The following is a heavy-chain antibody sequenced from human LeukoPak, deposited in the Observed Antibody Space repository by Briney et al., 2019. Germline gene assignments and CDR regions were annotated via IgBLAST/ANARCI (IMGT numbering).Heavy chain of an antibody. V-gene: IGHV1-2*02. CDR1: GYTFTGYY. CDR2: IDPNSGGT. J-gene: IGHJ4*02. CDR3: ASDGVVRGVIIY. Sequence: ASVTVSCKTSGYTFTGYYMHWVRQAPGQGLEWMGWIDPNSGGTNYAQKFQGRVTMTRDTSISTAHMELSRLTSDDTAVYYCASDGVVRGVIIYWGQGTLVTVSS. D-gene: IGHD3-10*01.